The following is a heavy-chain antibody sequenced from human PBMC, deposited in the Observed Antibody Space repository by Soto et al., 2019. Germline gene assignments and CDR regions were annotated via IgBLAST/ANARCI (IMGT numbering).Heavy chain of an antibody. V-gene: IGHV3-30*03. CDR1: GFTFSTYA. D-gene: IGHD2-2*01. CDR2: LSYDGSNK. CDR3: ARVVPAAMYYYYGMDV. Sequence: QVQLVESGGGVVQPGRSLRLSGAASGFTFSTYAMHWVRQAPGKGLEWVAVLSYDGSNKYYADSVKGRFTISRDNSKNTLYLQMNSLRAEDTAVYYCARVVPAAMYYYYGMDVWGQGTTVTVSS. J-gene: IGHJ6*02.